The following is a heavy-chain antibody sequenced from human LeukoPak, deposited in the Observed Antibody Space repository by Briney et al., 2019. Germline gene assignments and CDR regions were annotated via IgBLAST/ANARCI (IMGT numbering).Heavy chain of an antibody. CDR3: AKDFEYSCGYGFDY. V-gene: IGHV3-9*01. Sequence: PGRSLRLSCAASGFTFDDYAMHWVRQAPGKGLEWVSGISWNSGRIAYADSVKGRFTISRDNAKNSLYLQMNSLRAEDTALYYCAKDFEYSCGYGFDYWGQGTLVTVSS. CDR2: ISWNSGRI. J-gene: IGHJ4*02. D-gene: IGHD5-18*01. CDR1: GFTFDDYA.